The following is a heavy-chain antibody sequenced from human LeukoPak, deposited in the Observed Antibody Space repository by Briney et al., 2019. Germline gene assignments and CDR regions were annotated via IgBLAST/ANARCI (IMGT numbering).Heavy chain of an antibody. CDR3: ARRYSGGYSRAFDI. CDR1: GGSISSSSYY. J-gene: IGHJ3*02. V-gene: IGHV4-39*01. Sequence: SETLSLTCTVSGGSISSSSYYWGWIRQPPGKGLEWIGSIYYSGTTYYNPSLKSRVTISVDTSKTQFSLKLSSVTAADTAVYYCARRYSGGYSRAFDIWGQGTMVTVSS. D-gene: IGHD1-26*01. CDR2: IYYSGTT.